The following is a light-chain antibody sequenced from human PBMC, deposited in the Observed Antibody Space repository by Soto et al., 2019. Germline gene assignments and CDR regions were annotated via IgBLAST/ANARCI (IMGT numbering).Light chain of an antibody. V-gene: IGKV1-8*01. CDR1: QDISTS. CDR3: QQYYSYPYT. CDR2: SAS. J-gene: IGKJ2*01. Sequence: AIRMTQSPSSFSASTGVRVTITCRASQDISTSLAWYHQKPGKAPKLLIYSASSLQSGVSANLSGSGSGTDFTLTVSRLQSEDFATYYCQQYYSYPYTLGQWTKGEIK.